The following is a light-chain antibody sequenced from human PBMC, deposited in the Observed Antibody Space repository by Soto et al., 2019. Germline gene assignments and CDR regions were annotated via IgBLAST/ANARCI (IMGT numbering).Light chain of an antibody. CDR2: TVC. Sequence: DIQMTQSPSSVSASVGDRVTITCRTSQVISSWLAWYKQKPGKAPKLLIYTVCSLHSGVPSRFSGSGSRTDFILIISRLQPEDLATYYCQQANSLPLPLGGGIKVDIK. CDR1: QVISSW. CDR3: QQANSLPLP. V-gene: IGKV1-12*01. J-gene: IGKJ4*01.